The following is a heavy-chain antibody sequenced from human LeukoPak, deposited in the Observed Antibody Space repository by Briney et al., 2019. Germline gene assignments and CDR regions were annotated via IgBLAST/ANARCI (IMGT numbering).Heavy chain of an antibody. CDR1: GFTFSAYW. CDR2: INEGGGLK. J-gene: IGHJ4*02. V-gene: IGHV3-7*01. D-gene: IGHD3-3*01. CDR3: AKAGGYYDFWSGYYTGFDY. Sequence: GGSLRLSCAASGFTFSAYWMTWVRQAPGKGLEWVAIINEGGGLKYYVDSVKGRFTISRDNTNNSLYLQMNSLRAEDTAVYYCAKAGGYYDFWSGYYTGFDYWGQGTLVTVSS.